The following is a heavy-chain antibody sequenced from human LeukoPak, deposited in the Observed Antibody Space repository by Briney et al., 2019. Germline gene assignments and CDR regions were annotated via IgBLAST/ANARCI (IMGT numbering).Heavy chain of an antibody. CDR2: IYPGDSDT. CDR3: ARLHLTASLAAVYFDY. Sequence: GESLKISCKVSGYSFTNYWIGWVRQMPGKGLEWMGIIYPGDSDTRYCPSFQGQVTISADKSINTASLQWSSLKASDTAMYYCARLHLTASLAAVYFDYWGQGTLVTVSS. V-gene: IGHV5-51*01. CDR1: GYSFTNYW. D-gene: IGHD2-21*02. J-gene: IGHJ4*02.